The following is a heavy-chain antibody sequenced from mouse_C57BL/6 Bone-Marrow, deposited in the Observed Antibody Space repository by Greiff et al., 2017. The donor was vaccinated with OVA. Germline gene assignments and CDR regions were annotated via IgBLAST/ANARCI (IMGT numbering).Heavy chain of an antibody. CDR2: INYDGSST. CDR3: ARGLYGNYPYYFDY. CDR1: GFTFSDYY. J-gene: IGHJ2*01. Sequence: EVKLMESEGGLVQPGSSMKLSCTASGFTFSDYYMAWVRQVPEKGLEWVANINYDGSSTYYLDSLKSRFIISRDNAKNILYLQMSSLKSEDTATYYCARGLYGNYPYYFDYWGQGTTLTVSS. D-gene: IGHD2-1*01. V-gene: IGHV5-16*01.